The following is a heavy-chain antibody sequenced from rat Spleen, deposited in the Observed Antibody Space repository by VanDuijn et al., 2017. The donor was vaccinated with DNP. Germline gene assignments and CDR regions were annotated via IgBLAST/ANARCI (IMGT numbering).Heavy chain of an antibody. CDR2: ISYDGGST. CDR3: VRWNSGHFDY. CDR1: GFTFSDYY. V-gene: IGHV5-22*01. Sequence: EVQLVESGGGLVQPGRSLKLSCAASGFTFSDYYMAWVRQAPTKGLEWVASISYDGGSTYYGDSVKGRFTISRDNAKSTLYLQMNSLRSEDMATYYCVRWNSGHFDYWGQGVMVTVSS. D-gene: IGHD4-3*01. J-gene: IGHJ2*01.